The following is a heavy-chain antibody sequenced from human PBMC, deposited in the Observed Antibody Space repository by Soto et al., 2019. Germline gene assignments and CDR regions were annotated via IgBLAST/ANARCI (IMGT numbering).Heavy chain of an antibody. Sequence: EVHLLESGGGLVQPGGSLRLSCAASGFTFSNYAMTWVRQAPGKGLEWVSVISGTGGGTNNADSAKGRFTTSRDNSKNTLYLQMNSLRVEDTAVYYCAKRAFYGSGIPNYYGMDVWGQGTAVTVSS. CDR3: AKRAFYGSGIPNYYGMDV. CDR1: GFTFSNYA. D-gene: IGHD3-10*01. CDR2: ISGTGGGT. V-gene: IGHV3-23*01. J-gene: IGHJ6*02.